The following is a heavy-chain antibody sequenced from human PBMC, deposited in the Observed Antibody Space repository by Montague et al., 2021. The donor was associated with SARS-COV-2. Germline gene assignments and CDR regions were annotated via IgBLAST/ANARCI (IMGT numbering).Heavy chain of an antibody. Sequence: SETLSLTCSFSGGSIRTGSYYWGWIRQPPRKGLGWIGSIYYSGDTYYNPSLKSRVTISVDTSKNQFSLRLSSVTAADTAVYYCVRGGDYTDYGRVDYWGQGTLVIVSS. CDR3: VRGGDYTDYGRVDY. D-gene: IGHD4-11*01. CDR2: IYYSGDT. V-gene: IGHV4-39*01. J-gene: IGHJ4*02. CDR1: GGSIRTGSYY.